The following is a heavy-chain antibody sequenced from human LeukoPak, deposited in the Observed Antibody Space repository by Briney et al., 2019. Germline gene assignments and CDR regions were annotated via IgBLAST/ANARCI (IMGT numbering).Heavy chain of an antibody. CDR1: GGSINSGRYY. CDR3: ARGEWELPNWFDP. J-gene: IGHJ5*02. CDR2: INHSGST. Sequence: SETLSLTCTVSGGSINSGRYYWSWIRQPPGKGLEWIGEINHSGSTNYNPSLKSRVTISVDTSKNQFSLKLSSVTAADTAVYYCARGEWELPNWFDPWGQGTLVTVSS. V-gene: IGHV4-61*01. D-gene: IGHD1-26*01.